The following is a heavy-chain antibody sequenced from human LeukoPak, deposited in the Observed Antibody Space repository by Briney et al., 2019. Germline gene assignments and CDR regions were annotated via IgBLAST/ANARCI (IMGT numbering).Heavy chain of an antibody. Sequence: SETLSLTCTVSGGSISSYYWSWIRQPPGKGLEWIGRIYTSGSTNYNPSLKSRVTMSVDTSKNQFSLKLSSVTAADTAVYYCTRDRSGTSSANYYYYYMDVWGKGTTVTVSS. CDR3: TRDRSGTSSANYYYYYMDV. CDR1: GGSISSYY. V-gene: IGHV4-4*07. CDR2: IYTSGST. D-gene: IGHD2-2*01. J-gene: IGHJ6*03.